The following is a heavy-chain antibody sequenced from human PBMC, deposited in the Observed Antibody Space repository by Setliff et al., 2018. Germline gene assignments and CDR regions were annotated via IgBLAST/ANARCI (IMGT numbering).Heavy chain of an antibody. CDR2: INHSGST. J-gene: IGHJ4*02. V-gene: IGHV4-34*01. CDR3: RYWSGYYNNYY. Sequence: SETLSLTCTVYGGSFTNYYWGWIRQSPGKGLDWIGEINHSGSTNYNPSLKSRLTISVDASTNQFSMKLYSVTAADTAVYYCRYWSGYYNNYYWGQGTLVTVSS. CDR1: GGSFTNYY. D-gene: IGHD3-3*01.